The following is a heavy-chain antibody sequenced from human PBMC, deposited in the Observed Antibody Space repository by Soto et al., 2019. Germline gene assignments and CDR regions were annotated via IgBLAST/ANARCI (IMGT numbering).Heavy chain of an antibody. CDR2: INPRGGST. Sequence: ASVKVSCEASGYTFTSYDMHWVRQAPGQGLEWMGIINPRGGSTSYAQKFQGRVTMTRDTSTSTVYMELSSLRSEDTAVDYCARDKLRPDYYYYYGMDVWGQGTTVTVSS. D-gene: IGHD1-7*01. CDR1: GYTFTSYD. V-gene: IGHV1-46*01. CDR3: ARDKLRPDYYYYYGMDV. J-gene: IGHJ6*02.